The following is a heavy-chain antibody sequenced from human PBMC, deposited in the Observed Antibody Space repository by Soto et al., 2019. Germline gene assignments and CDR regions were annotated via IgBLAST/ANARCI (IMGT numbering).Heavy chain of an antibody. D-gene: IGHD1-1*01. CDR2: IHHSGST. CDR3: ARNSNLLRDVHALDL. J-gene: IGHJ3*01. Sequence: QLQLRESGPGLVKPSGTLSLTCDVSGGSIINSNWWTWVHQTPGTGLEWIGEIHHSGSTEYNPSLKSRVSISMDTSKNQFSLNLNSVTAADTAVYYCARNSNLLRDVHALDLWGQGSMVTVSS. CDR1: GGSIINSNW. V-gene: IGHV4-4*02.